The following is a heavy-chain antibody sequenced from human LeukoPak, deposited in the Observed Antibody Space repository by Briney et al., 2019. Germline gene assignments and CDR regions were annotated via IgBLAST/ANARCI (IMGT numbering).Heavy chain of an antibody. Sequence: GGSLRLSCAASGFTFSSYAMHWVRQAPGKGLEYVSAISSNGGSTYYANSVKGRFTISRDSSKNTLYLQMNSLRAEDTAVYYCAKDPEDIVVVVAAVYYYYYMDVWGKGTTVTVSS. V-gene: IGHV3-64*01. D-gene: IGHD2-15*01. J-gene: IGHJ6*03. CDR1: GFTFSSYA. CDR2: ISSNGGST. CDR3: AKDPEDIVVVVAAVYYYYYMDV.